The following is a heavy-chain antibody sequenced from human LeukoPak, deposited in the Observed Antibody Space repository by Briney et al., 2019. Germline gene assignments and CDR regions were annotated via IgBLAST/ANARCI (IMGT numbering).Heavy chain of an antibody. J-gene: IGHJ4*02. CDR1: GYTFTSYD. D-gene: IGHD3-22*01. CDR3: ARGPITMIVVVKGYYFDY. CDR2: MNPNSGNT. Sequence: ASVKVSCKASGYTFTSYDINWVRQATGQGLEWMGWMNPNSGNTGYAQKFQGRVTMTRNTSISTACMELSSLRSEDTAVYYCARGPITMIVVVKGYYFDYWGQGTLVTVSS. V-gene: IGHV1-8*01.